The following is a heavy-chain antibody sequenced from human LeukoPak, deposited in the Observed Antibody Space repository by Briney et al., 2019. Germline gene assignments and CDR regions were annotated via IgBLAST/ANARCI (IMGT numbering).Heavy chain of an antibody. V-gene: IGHV4-59*01. CDR2: IYYSGST. D-gene: IGHD3-3*01. CDR3: ARGGPPVTIFGVVISWFDP. CDR1: GGSISSYY. J-gene: IGHJ5*02. Sequence: SGTLSLTCTVSGGSISSYYWSWIRQPPGKGLEWIGYIYYSGSTNYNPSLKSRVTISLDTSKNQFSLQLSSVTAADTAVYYCARGGPPVTIFGVVISWFDPWGQGTLVTVSS.